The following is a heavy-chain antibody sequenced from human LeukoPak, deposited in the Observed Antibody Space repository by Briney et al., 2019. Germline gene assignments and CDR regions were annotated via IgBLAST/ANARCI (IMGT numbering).Heavy chain of an antibody. CDR1: GYSISSGYY. D-gene: IGHD4-17*01. V-gene: IGHV4-38-2*02. CDR2: IYHSGST. CDR3: ARVTGTVTFPFDY. Sequence: SETLSLTCTVSGYSISSGYYWGWIRQPPGKGLEWIGSIYHSGSTYYNPSLKSRVTISVDTSKNKFSLKLSSVTAADTAVYYCARVTGTVTFPFDYWGQGTLVTVSS. J-gene: IGHJ4*02.